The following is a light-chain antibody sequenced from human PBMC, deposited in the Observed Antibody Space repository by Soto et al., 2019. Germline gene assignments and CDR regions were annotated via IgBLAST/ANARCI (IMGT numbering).Light chain of an antibody. CDR1: QSLSTY. J-gene: IGKJ1*01. CDR2: DAS. Sequence: EVVLTQSPATLSLSPGERATLSCMASQSLSTYLAWYQQKPGQAPRLVMYDASKRASGIPARFSGSGSGTDFTLTISRLEPEDVAVYYCQRSRTFGQGTKVEI. V-gene: IGKV3-11*01. CDR3: QRSRT.